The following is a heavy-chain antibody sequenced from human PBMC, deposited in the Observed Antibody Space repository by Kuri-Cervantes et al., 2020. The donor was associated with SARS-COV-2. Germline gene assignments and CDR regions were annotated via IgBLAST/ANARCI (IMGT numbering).Heavy chain of an antibody. J-gene: IGHJ4*02. D-gene: IGHD3-22*01. CDR2: INAGNGNT. Sequence: ASVKVSCKASGYTFTSYAMHWVRQAPGQRLEWMGWINAGNGNTKYSQKFQGRVTITRDTSASTAYMELRSLRSDDTAVYYCARVNRYYDSSGYYGLNYFDYWGQGTLVTVSS. CDR1: GYTFTSYA. CDR3: ARVNRYYDSSGYYGLNYFDY. V-gene: IGHV1-3*01.